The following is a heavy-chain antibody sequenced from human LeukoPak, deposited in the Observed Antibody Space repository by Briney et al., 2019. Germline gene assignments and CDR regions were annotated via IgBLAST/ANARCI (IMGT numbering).Heavy chain of an antibody. CDR3: ARYYVVVVAATYNWFDP. CDR1: GGSFSGYY. V-gene: IGHV4-34*01. Sequence: SGTLSLTCAVYGGSFSGYYWSWIRQPPGKGLEWIGEINHSGSTNYNPSLKSRVIISVDTYKNQFSLKLSSVTAADTAAYYCARYYVVVVAATYNWFDPWGEGTLVTVSS. J-gene: IGHJ5*02. CDR2: INHSGST. D-gene: IGHD2-15*01.